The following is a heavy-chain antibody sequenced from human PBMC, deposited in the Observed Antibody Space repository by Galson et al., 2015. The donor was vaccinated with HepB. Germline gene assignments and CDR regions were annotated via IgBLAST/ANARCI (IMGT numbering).Heavy chain of an antibody. CDR2: ISYDGSIK. CDR1: GFTFSGYG. Sequence: SLRLSCAASGFTFSGYGMHWVRQAPGKGLEWVAVISYDGSIKYYEDSVKGRFTVSRDNSKNTLYLQVNSLRAEDTAVYYCAKGVRMITMLRGVPQVHFDYWGQGTLVTVSS. J-gene: IGHJ4*02. CDR3: AKGVRMITMLRGVPQVHFDY. V-gene: IGHV3-30*18. D-gene: IGHD3-10*01.